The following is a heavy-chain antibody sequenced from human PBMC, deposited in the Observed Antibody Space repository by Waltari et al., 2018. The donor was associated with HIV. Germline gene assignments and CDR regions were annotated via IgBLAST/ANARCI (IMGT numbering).Heavy chain of an antibody. CDR1: GFTFGDYA. V-gene: IGHV3-49*05. CDR2: IRSKAYGGTT. CDR3: TREGYSYGPRFYGMDV. J-gene: IGHJ6*02. Sequence: EVQLVESVGGLVKPGRSLRLSCTASGFTFGDYAMSWFRQAPGKGLEWVGFIRSKAYGGTTEYAASVKGRFTISRDDSKSIAYLQMNSLKTEDTAVYYCTREGYSYGPRFYGMDVWGQGTTVTVSS. D-gene: IGHD5-18*01.